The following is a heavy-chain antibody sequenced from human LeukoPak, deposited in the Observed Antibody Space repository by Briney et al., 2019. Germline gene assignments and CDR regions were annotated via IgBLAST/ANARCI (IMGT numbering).Heavy chain of an antibody. CDR3: AKDTYSGYSFDY. V-gene: IGHV3-30*18. J-gene: IGHJ4*02. CDR1: GFTFSSYG. CDR2: ISYDGSNK. Sequence: PGGSLRLSCAASGFTFSSYGMHWVRQAPGKGLEWVAVISYDGSNKYYADSVKGRFTISRDNFKNTLYLQMNSLRAEDTAVYYCAKDTYSGYSFDYWGQGTLVTVSS. D-gene: IGHD5-18*01.